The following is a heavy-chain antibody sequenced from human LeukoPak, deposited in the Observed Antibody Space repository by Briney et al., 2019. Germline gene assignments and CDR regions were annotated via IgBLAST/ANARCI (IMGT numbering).Heavy chain of an antibody. CDR1: GFTFRDSA. CDR2: ISGGAGSP. Sequence: GGSLRLSCSGAGFTFRDSAFHWVRRAPGKGLEWVAGISGGAGSPVYADSVKGRFTISRDNSQNTLFLQMSSLRAEDTALYYCAKGGSGYFADLWGQGTLVTVSS. V-gene: IGHV3-23*01. J-gene: IGHJ5*02. CDR3: AKGGSGYFADL. D-gene: IGHD3-22*01.